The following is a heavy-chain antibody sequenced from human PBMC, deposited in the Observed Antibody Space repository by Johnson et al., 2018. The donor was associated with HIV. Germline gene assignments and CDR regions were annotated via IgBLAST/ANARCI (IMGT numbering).Heavy chain of an antibody. CDR2: ISYDGSNT. J-gene: IGHJ3*01. Sequence: QVQLVESGGGVVQPGRSLRLSCVASGFTFSSYTMHWVRQAPGKGLEWVAVISYDGSNTYYADSVKGRFPISRDNSKNTLYLQMNSLRAEDTAVYYYARGGQKLVPVTRGAFDFWGQGTMVTVSS. CDR3: ARGGQKLVPVTRGAFDF. V-gene: IGHV3-30*04. CDR1: GFTFSSYT. D-gene: IGHD6-13*01.